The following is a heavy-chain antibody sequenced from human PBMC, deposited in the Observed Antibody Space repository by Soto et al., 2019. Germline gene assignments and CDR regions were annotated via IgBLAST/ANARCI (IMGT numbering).Heavy chain of an antibody. CDR3: ARRAGYCSSTSCYRFPSSGTADAFDI. D-gene: IGHD2-2*01. CDR1: GGSISSSSYY. V-gene: IGHV4-39*01. CDR2: IYYSGST. J-gene: IGHJ3*02. Sequence: PSETLSLTCTVSGGSISSSSYYWGWIRQPPGKGLEWIGSIYYSGSTYYNPSLKSRVTISVDTSKIQFSLKLSSVTAADTAVYYCARRAGYCSSTSCYRFPSSGTADAFDIWGQGTMVTVSS.